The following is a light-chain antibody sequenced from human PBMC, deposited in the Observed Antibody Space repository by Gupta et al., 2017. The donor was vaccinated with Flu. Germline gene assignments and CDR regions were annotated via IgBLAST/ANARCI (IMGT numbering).Light chain of an antibody. CDR2: GAS. J-gene: IGKJ1*01. CDR1: KDISND. Sequence: GDRVTITCRESKDISNDVDWYQQKTGKAPKLLIYGASSLQSGVPSRISGSGSGTDFTLTISRLQPEDFATYYCQQSETTTWTFGQGTKVEIK. V-gene: IGKV1-39*01. CDR3: QQSETTTWT.